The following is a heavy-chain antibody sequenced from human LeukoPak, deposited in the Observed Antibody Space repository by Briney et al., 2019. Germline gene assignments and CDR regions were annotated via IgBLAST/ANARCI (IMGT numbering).Heavy chain of an antibody. Sequence: GGALTLSCAASRFTFSSYWMSWVRQAPGKGLEGVANIKQDGSEKYYVDSVKGRFTISRHNTKNSLYLKMNSLRAEDTAVYYCARGTYSGYDALFDYWGQGTLVTVSS. CDR3: ARGTYSGYDALFDY. CDR1: RFTFSSYW. D-gene: IGHD5-12*01. V-gene: IGHV3-7*01. CDR2: IKQDGSEK. J-gene: IGHJ4*02.